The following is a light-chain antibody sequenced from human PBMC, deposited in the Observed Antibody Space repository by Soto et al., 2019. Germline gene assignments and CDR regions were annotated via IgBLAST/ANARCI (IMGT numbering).Light chain of an antibody. CDR2: AAS. V-gene: IGKV3-15*01. CDR1: QSVSSK. J-gene: IGKJ2*01. Sequence: EIVMTQSPATLSVSPGERATLSCRASQSVSSKLAWYQQKPGQAPRLLIYAASTRATGIPARFSGSGSGTEFTLTITSLQSEDFAVYYCQQYSNLPPYTFGQGTKLEIK. CDR3: QQYSNLPPYT.